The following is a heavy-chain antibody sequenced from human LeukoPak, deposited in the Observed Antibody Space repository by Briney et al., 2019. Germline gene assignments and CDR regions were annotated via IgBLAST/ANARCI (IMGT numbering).Heavy chain of an antibody. J-gene: IGHJ6*03. CDR2: ISGSGGSI. CDR1: GFTFSNYA. Sequence: GGSLRLSCAASGFTFSNYAMSWVRQAPGKGLEWVSVISGSGGSIYYADSVKGRFTISRDNSKNTLSLQMNSLRAEDTAVYYCARGGDFWSGYPRGYYMDVWGKGTTVTVSS. D-gene: IGHD3-3*01. V-gene: IGHV3-23*01. CDR3: ARGGDFWSGYPRGYYMDV.